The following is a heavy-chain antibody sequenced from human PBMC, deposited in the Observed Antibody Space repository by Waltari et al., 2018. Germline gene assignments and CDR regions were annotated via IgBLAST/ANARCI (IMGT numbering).Heavy chain of an antibody. CDR1: GFTFDDYA. CDR3: AKDYIRYYYYYYMDV. D-gene: IGHD2-15*01. J-gene: IGHJ6*03. CDR2: ISWNSGSI. Sequence: EVQLVESGGGLVQPGRSLRLSCAASGFTFDDYAMHWVRQAPGKGLEWVSGISWNSGSIGYADSVKGRFTISRDNAKNSLYLQMNSLRAEDTALYYCAKDYIRYYYYYYMDVWGKGTTVTVSS. V-gene: IGHV3-9*01.